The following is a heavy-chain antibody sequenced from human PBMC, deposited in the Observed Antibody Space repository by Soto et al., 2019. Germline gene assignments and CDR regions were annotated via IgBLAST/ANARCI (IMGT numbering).Heavy chain of an antibody. CDR3: ARDLMGTVTFYDVFDI. CDR2: IYSGGST. V-gene: IGHV3-66*01. J-gene: IGHJ3*02. CDR1: GFTVSSNY. D-gene: IGHD4-17*01. Sequence: GGSLRLSCAASGFTVSSNYMSWVRQAPGKGLEWVSVIYSGGSTYYADSVKGRFTISRDNSKNTLYLQMNSLRAEDTAVYYCARDLMGTVTFYDVFDIWGQGKMVTVSS.